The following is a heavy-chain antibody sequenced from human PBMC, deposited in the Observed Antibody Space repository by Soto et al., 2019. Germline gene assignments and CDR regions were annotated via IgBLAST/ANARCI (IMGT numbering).Heavy chain of an antibody. CDR2: INTGSDHI. D-gene: IGHD3-10*01. CDR3: AKVGPYDSGSYMFRYNWFGP. V-gene: IGHV3-21*06. J-gene: IGHJ5*02. CDR1: GFTFSGYS. Sequence: PGGSLRLSCAASGFTFSGYSMNWVRQAPGKGLEWVSFINTGSDHIYYADSVKGRFTVSRDNAKSSLYLQMSSLRAEDTAVYYCAKVGPYDSGSYMFRYNWFGPWGPGTLVTVSS.